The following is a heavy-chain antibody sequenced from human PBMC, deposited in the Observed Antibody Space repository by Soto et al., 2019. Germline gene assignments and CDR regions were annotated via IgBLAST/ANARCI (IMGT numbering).Heavy chain of an antibody. V-gene: IGHV4-59*08. CDR1: GGSISSYY. Sequence: SETLSLTCTVSGGSISSYYWSWIRQPPGKGLEWIGYIYYSGSTNYNPSLKSRVTISVDTSKNQFSLKLSSVTAADTAVYYCARHAGVRGVDYWGQGTLVTVSS. J-gene: IGHJ4*02. CDR2: IYYSGST. CDR3: ARHAGVRGVDY. D-gene: IGHD3-10*01.